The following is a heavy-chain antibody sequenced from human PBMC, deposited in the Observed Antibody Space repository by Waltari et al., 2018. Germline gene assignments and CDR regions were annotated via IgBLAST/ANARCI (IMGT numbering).Heavy chain of an antibody. V-gene: IGHV3-48*03. Sequence: EVQLVESGGGLVQPGGSLRLSCAASGFTFSSYELNWVRQAPGKGLEWVSYISSSGSTIYYADSVKGRCTISRDNAKNSLYLQMNSLRAEDTAVYYCARGDNYYDSSGCPFDYWGQGTLVTVSS. CDR1: GFTFSSYE. CDR3: ARGDNYYDSSGCPFDY. J-gene: IGHJ4*02. CDR2: ISSSGSTI. D-gene: IGHD3-22*01.